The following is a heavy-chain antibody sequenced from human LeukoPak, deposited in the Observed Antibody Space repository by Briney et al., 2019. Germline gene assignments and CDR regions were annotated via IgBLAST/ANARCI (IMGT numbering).Heavy chain of an antibody. CDR1: GYTFTSYD. V-gene: IGHV1-8*01. J-gene: IGHJ5*02. Sequence: ASVKVSCKASGYTFTSYDINWVRQATGQGLEWMGWMNPNSGNTGYAQKFQGRVTMTRNTSISTAYMELSRLRSEDTAVYYCARGRGTGITLFGVAPNWFDPWGQGTLVTVSS. CDR2: MNPNSGNT. CDR3: ARGRGTGITLFGVAPNWFDP. D-gene: IGHD3-3*01.